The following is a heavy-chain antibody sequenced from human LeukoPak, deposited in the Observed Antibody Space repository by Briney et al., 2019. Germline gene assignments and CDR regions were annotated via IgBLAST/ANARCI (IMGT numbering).Heavy chain of an antibody. Sequence: GGSLRLSCAASEFTFSTTAMTWVRQAPGKGLEWVANIKQDGSKKSYVDSVKGRFTISRDNAKNSLYLQMNSLIDEDTAVYYCARVRCSAGTCSYFDYWGQGTLVTVSS. CDR2: IKQDGSKK. V-gene: IGHV3-7*01. D-gene: IGHD2-15*01. CDR1: EFTFSTTA. CDR3: ARVRCSAGTCSYFDY. J-gene: IGHJ4*02.